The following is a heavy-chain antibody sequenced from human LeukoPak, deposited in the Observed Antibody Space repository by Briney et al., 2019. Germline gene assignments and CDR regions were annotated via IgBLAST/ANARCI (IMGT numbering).Heavy chain of an antibody. Sequence: GGSLRLSCAASGFNVSRNYMSWVRQAPGKGLEWVSVLYIDGRTTYAESVRGRFSISRDNSKNTLYLQMNSLRAEDTAVYYCASLMLINSVTRGFDYWGQGALVTVSS. CDR3: ASLMLINSVTRGFDY. V-gene: IGHV3-66*01. CDR2: LYIDGRT. D-gene: IGHD3-16*01. J-gene: IGHJ4*02. CDR1: GFNVSRNY.